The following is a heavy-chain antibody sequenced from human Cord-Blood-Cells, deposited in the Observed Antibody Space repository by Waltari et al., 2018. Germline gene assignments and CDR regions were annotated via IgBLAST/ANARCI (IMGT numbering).Heavy chain of an antibody. CDR2: INHSGST. D-gene: IGHD3-16*01. Sequence: QVQLQQWGAGLLKPSETLSLTCAVYGGSFSGYYWSWIRQPPGTGLEWIGEINHSGSTNYNPSLKSRVTISVDSSKNQFSLKLSSVTAADTAVYYWARGLGAADAFDIWGQGTMVTVSS. V-gene: IGHV4-34*01. CDR3: ARGLGAADAFDI. CDR1: GGSFSGYY. J-gene: IGHJ3*02.